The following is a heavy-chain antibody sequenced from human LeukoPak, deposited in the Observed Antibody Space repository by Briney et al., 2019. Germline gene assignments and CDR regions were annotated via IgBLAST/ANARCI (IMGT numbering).Heavy chain of an antibody. D-gene: IGHD2-21*02. J-gene: IGHJ5*02. CDR3: ARGSHIAVVTATQDNWFDP. CDR2: ISAYNGNT. V-gene: IGHV1-18*01. CDR1: GYTFTSYG. Sequence: ASVKVSCKASGYTFTSYGISWVRQAPGQGLEWTGWISAYNGNTNYAQKLQGRVTMTTDTSTSTAYMELRSLRSDDTAVYYCARGSHIAVVTATQDNWFDPWGQGTLVTVSS.